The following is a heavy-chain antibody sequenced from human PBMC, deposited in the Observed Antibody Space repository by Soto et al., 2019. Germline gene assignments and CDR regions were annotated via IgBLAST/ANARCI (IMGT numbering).Heavy chain of an antibody. J-gene: IGHJ6*02. CDR1: GGSFSSYY. V-gene: IGHV4-34*01. Sequence: SETLSHTCAVYGGSFSSYYWSWIRQPPGKGLEWIGEINHSGSTNYNPSLKSRVTISVDTSKNQFSMKLSSVTAAETAVYYCARGGGGGSGWSYYYYYGMVVWGQGTTVTVSS. CDR2: INHSGST. D-gene: IGHD6-19*01. CDR3: ARGGGGGSGWSYYYYYGMVV.